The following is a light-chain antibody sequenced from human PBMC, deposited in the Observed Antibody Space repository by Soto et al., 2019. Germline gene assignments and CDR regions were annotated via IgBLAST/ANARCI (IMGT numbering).Light chain of an antibody. CDR2: SAS. CDR1: QSVVTN. Sequence: EIVMTQSPVTLSVSPGERATLSCRASQSVVTNVAWYQQKRGQTPRLLIYSASTRAAGIPDRFSGSGSGTEFTLTISSLQSEDFAVYYCQQYSHWPALTCGGGTKVEIK. J-gene: IGKJ4*01. V-gene: IGKV3-15*01. CDR3: QQYSHWPALT.